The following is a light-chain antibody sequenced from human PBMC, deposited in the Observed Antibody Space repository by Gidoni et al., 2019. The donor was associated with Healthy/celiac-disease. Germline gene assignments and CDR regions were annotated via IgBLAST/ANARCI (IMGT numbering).Light chain of an antibody. CDR2: GAS. V-gene: IGKV3-15*01. CDR3: QQYNNWPPYT. CDR1: QSVSSN. Sequence: IVMAQRPATLYVSPGERATLSCRASQSVSSNLPWYQQKPGQAPRLLIYGASTRATGIPARFSGSGSGREFTLTISSLQSEDFAVYYCQQYNNWPPYTFXQXTKLEIK. J-gene: IGKJ2*01.